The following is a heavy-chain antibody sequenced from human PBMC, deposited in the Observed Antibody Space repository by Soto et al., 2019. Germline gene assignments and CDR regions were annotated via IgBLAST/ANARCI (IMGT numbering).Heavy chain of an antibody. V-gene: IGHV1-46*01. J-gene: IGHJ6*02. CDR3: ARDDFGVAYYYYYGMDV. D-gene: IGHD3-3*01. Sequence: ASVKVSCKASGYTFTSYYMHWVRQAPGQGLEWMGIINPSVGSTSYAQKFQGRVTITTDTSTSTAYMELSSLRSEDTAVYYCARDDFGVAYYYYYGMDVWGQGTTVTVSS. CDR1: GYTFTSYY. CDR2: INPSVGST.